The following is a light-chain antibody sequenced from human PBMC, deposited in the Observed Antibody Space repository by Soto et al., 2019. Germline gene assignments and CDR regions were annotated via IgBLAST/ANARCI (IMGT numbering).Light chain of an antibody. CDR2: WAS. V-gene: IGKV4-1*01. CDR1: LSVLYSSNNKNY. J-gene: IGKJ3*01. Sequence: DIVMTQSPDSLAVSLGERATINCKSSLSVLYSSNNKNYLAWYQHKPGQPPKLLIYWASTRESGVPDRFSGSGSGTDFTLTISSLQAEDVAVYYCQQYYNTPFTFGPGTKVDIK. CDR3: QQYYNTPFT.